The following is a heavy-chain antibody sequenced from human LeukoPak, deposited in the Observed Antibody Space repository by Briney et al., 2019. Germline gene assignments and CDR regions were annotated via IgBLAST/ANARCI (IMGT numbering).Heavy chain of an antibody. CDR1: GGSISSDY. V-gene: IGHV4-59*08. Sequence: PSETLSLTCTVSGGSISSDYWSWLRQPPGKGLEWIGYIYYSGSTNYNPSLESRVTISVDTSKNQFSLKLSSVTAADTAVYYCARQYSSGSYSTFDIWGQGTKVTVSS. CDR2: IYYSGST. D-gene: IGHD3-10*01. CDR3: ARQYSSGSYSTFDI. J-gene: IGHJ3*02.